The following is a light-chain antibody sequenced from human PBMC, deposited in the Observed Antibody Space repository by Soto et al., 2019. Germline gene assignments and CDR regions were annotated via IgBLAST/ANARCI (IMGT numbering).Light chain of an antibody. CDR3: QQSGSSSIT. Sequence: EIVLTQSPGTLSLSPGERATLSCRASQSVSSSYLAWYQQKPGQAPRLLIYGASSRATGIPDRFSGSGSGTEFTLTISRLEPEDFALYYCQQSGSSSITFGQGTRLEIK. J-gene: IGKJ5*01. V-gene: IGKV3-20*01. CDR2: GAS. CDR1: QSVSSSY.